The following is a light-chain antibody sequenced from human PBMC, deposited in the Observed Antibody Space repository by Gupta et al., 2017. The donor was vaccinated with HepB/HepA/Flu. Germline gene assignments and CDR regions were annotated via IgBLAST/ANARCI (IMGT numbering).Light chain of an antibody. CDR3: VGWDGSLSGYV. V-gene: IGLV1-47*01. CDR1: SPNIGNDN. Sequence: QSVLIQPPSASGTPGQRVTISCSGSSPNIGNDNVYWYQQLPETAPKLLIYKNYQRPSGVSDRFSGSKSGTSASLAISGPRSEDEADYYCVGWDGSLSGYVFGTGTKVTVL. J-gene: IGLJ1*01. CDR2: KNY.